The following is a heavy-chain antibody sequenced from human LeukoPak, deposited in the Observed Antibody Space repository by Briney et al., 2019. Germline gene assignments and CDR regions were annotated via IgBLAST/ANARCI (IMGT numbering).Heavy chain of an antibody. V-gene: IGHV3-30*02. D-gene: IGHD3-10*01. Sequence: GGSLRLSCAASGFTFSSYGMHWVRQAPGKGLEWVAFIRYDGSNKYYADSVKGRFTISRDNSKNTLYLQMNSLRAEDTAVYYCAKDSLFSGSGSTYFDYWGQGTLVTVSS. J-gene: IGHJ4*02. CDR2: IRYDGSNK. CDR3: AKDSLFSGSGSTYFDY. CDR1: GFTFSSYG.